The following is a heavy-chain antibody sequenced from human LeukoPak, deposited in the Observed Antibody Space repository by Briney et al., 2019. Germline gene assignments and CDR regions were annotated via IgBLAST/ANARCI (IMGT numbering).Heavy chain of an antibody. V-gene: IGHV3-48*02. CDR1: EFTFSSYS. J-gene: IGHJ3*02. D-gene: IGHD1-26*01. Sequence: GGSLRLSCAASEFTFSSYSMNWVRQPPGKGLEWVSYISSSTINIYYADSVKGRFSISRDNAKNSLYLQMNSLRDDDTAVYYCARDKSGSDSARGAVIDICGQGAMVTVSS. CDR3: ARDKSGSDSARGAVIDI. CDR2: ISSSTINI.